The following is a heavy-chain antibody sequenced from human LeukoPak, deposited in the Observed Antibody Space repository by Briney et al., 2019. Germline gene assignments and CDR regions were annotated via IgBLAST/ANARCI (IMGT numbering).Heavy chain of an antibody. J-gene: IGHJ4*02. CDR3: AHSKRHFSSPSLDY. CDR2: IYWDDDK. V-gene: IGHV2-5*02. D-gene: IGHD2-2*01. Sequence: SGPTLVNPTQTLTLTCTFSGFSLTTSGVGVGWIRQPPGKALEWLAPIYWDDDKRYSPSLKTRLTITKDTSKNQVVLTVTNMDPVDTATYYCAHSKRHFSSPSLDYWGQGTLVTVSS. CDR1: GFSLTTSGVG.